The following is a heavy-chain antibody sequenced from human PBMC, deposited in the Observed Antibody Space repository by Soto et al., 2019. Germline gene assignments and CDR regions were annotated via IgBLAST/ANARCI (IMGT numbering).Heavy chain of an antibody. CDR3: SRFYASGSYPYDY. CDR1: GYTFTTYG. V-gene: IGHV1-18*01. Sequence: QVQLVQSGAEVKKPGASVEVSCKASGYTFTTYGISWVRQAPGQGLEWMGWISAYNGNTNYAQNLQGRVTMTTDTSTSTADMELRGLGSDDTAVYYCSRFYASGSYPYDYWGQGTLVTVSS. D-gene: IGHD3-10*01. CDR2: ISAYNGNT. J-gene: IGHJ4*02.